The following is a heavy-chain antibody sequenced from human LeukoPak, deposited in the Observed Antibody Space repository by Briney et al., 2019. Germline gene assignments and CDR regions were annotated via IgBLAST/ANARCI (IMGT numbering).Heavy chain of an antibody. CDR2: INPSGSST. V-gene: IGHV1-46*01. D-gene: IGHD3-16*01. Sequence: GASVKVSCKASGGTFSSYAISWVRQAPGQGLDWMGIINPSGSSTTYAQKFQGRVTMTSDTSTSTVYMELSSLRSEDTAVYYCARGLRSSAYTYWGQGTLVTVSS. J-gene: IGHJ4*02. CDR1: GGTFSSYA. CDR3: ARGLRSSAYTY.